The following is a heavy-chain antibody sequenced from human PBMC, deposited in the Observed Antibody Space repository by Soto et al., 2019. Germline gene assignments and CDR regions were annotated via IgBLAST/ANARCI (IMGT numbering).Heavy chain of an antibody. CDR2: IYYSGST. V-gene: IGHV4-31*03. CDR3: ARVESGRYYYYGMDV. CDR1: GGSINSGGYY. J-gene: IGHJ6*02. Sequence: PSETLSLTCTVSGGSINSGGYYWSWIRQHPGKGLEWIGYIYYSGSTYYNPSLKSRITISVDTSKSQFSLKLSSVTAADTAAYYCARVESGRYYYYGMDVWGQGTTVTVSS.